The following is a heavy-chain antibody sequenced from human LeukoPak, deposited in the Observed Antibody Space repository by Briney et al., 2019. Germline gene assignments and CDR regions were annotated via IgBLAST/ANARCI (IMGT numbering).Heavy chain of an antibody. CDR1: GGSISSYY. CDR2: TYYSGST. D-gene: IGHD6-13*01. Sequence: PSETLSLTCTVSGGSISSYYWSWIRQPPGKGLEWIGYTYYSGSTNYNPSLKSRVTISVDTSKNQFSLKLSSVTAADTAVYYCARDGYSSSWQAFDYWGQGTLVTVSS. CDR3: ARDGYSSSWQAFDY. J-gene: IGHJ4*02. V-gene: IGHV4-59*01.